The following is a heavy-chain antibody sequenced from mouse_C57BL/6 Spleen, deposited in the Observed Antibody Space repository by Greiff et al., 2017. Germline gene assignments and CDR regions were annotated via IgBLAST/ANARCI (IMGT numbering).Heavy chain of an antibody. CDR1: GYTFTSYW. CDR3: ARVVPFDY. Sequence: QVQLQQPGAELVRPGSSVKLSCKASGYTFTSYWMHWVKQRPIQGLEWIGNIDPSDSETHYNQKFKDKATLTVDKSSSTAYMQISSLTSEYSAVYYCARVVPFDYWGQGTTLTVSS. J-gene: IGHJ2*01. D-gene: IGHD1-1*02. CDR2: IDPSDSET. V-gene: IGHV1-52*01.